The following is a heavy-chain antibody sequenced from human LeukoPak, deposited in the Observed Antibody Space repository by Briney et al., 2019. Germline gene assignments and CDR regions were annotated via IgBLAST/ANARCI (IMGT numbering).Heavy chain of an antibody. CDR3: ASLKNYYDSSGNLVTDAFDI. Sequence: ASVKVSCKASGYTFNSYGISWVRQAPGQGLEWMGWISAYNGDTNYAQKLQGRVTMTTDTSTSTAYMELRSLRSDDTAVYYCASLKNYYDSSGNLVTDAFDIWGQGTMVTVSS. CDR2: ISAYNGDT. CDR1: GYTFNSYG. J-gene: IGHJ3*02. V-gene: IGHV1-18*01. D-gene: IGHD3-22*01.